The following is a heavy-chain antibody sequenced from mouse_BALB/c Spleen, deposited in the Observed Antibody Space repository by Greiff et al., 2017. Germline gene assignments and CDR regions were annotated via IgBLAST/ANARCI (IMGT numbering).Heavy chain of an antibody. CDR1: GYTFTSYV. CDR2: INPYNDGT. D-gene: IGHD2-5*01. V-gene: IGHV1-14*01. CDR3: ASGASNFYAMDY. Sequence: EVQVVESGPELVKPGASVKMSCKASGYTFTSYVMHWVKQKPGQGLEWIGYINPYNDGTKYNEKFKGKATLTSDKSSSTAYMELSSLTSEDSAVYYCASGASNFYAMDYWGQGTSVTVSS. J-gene: IGHJ4*01.